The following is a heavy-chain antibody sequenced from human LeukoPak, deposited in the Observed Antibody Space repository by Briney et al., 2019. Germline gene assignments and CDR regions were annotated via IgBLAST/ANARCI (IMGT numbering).Heavy chain of an antibody. CDR3: ARGHALTYYYDSSGYRGLDYFDY. CDR1: GGSISSYY. D-gene: IGHD3-22*01. CDR2: IYTSGST. V-gene: IGHV4-4*07. J-gene: IGHJ4*02. Sequence: PSETLSLTCTVSGGSISSYYWSWIRQPAGKGLEWIGRIYTSGSTNYNPSLKSRVTMSVDTAKNQFSLKLSSVTAADTAVYYCARGHALTYYYDSSGYRGLDYFDYWGQGTLVTVSS.